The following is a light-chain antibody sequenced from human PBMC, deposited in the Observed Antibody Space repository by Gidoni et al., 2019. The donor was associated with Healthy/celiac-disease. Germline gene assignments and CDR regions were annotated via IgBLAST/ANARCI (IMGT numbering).Light chain of an antibody. Sequence: QSALTQPASVAGSPGQSITISCNGTSSDVGCYNYVSWYQQHPGKAPKLMFYEVSNRPSGVSNRFSGSKSGNTASLPISGLQAEDEADYYCSSYTSSSTLFGGGTKLTVL. V-gene: IGLV2-14*01. CDR3: SSYTSSSTL. CDR1: SSDVGCYNY. J-gene: IGLJ3*02. CDR2: EVS.